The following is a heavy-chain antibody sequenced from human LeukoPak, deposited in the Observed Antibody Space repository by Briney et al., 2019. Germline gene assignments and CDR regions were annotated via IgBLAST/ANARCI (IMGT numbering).Heavy chain of an antibody. J-gene: IGHJ3*02. Sequence: SQTLSLTCTVSGGSISSGSYYWSWIRQPAGTGLEWIGRIYTSGSTNYNPSLKSRVTISVDTSKNQFSLKLGSVTAADTAVYYCARDVARGWYYDAFDIWGQGTMVTVSS. D-gene: IGHD6-19*01. CDR1: GGSISSGSYY. V-gene: IGHV4-61*02. CDR2: IYTSGST. CDR3: ARDVARGWYYDAFDI.